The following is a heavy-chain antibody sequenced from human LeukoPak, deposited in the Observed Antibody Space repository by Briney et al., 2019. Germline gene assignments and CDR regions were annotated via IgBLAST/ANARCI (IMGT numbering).Heavy chain of an antibody. CDR3: AKDISGWYGSFAFDI. CDR1: GFTFSSYA. J-gene: IGHJ3*02. Sequence: GGSLRLSCAASGFTFSSYAMSWVRQAPGKGLEWVSAISGSGGSTYYADSVKGRFPISRDNSKNTLYLQMNSLRAEDTAVYYCAKDISGWYGSFAFDIWGQGTMVTVSS. V-gene: IGHV3-23*01. CDR2: ISGSGGST. D-gene: IGHD6-19*01.